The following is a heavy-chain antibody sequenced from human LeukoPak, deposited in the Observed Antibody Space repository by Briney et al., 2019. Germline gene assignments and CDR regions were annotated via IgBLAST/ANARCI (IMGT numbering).Heavy chain of an antibody. CDR3: ARPYSSGWNDAFDI. V-gene: IGHV3-30*03. CDR2: ISYDGSNK. CDR1: GFTFSSYG. Sequence: GGSLRLSCAVSGFTFSSYGMHWVRQAPGKGLEWVAVISYDGSNKYYADSVKGRFTISRDNSKNTLYLQMNSLRAEDTAVYYCARPYSSGWNDAFDIWGQGTMVPVSS. D-gene: IGHD6-19*01. J-gene: IGHJ3*02.